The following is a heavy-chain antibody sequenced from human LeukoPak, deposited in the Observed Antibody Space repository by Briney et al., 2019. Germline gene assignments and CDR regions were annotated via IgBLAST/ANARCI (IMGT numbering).Heavy chain of an antibody. Sequence: GRSLRLSCAASGFTFDSYGMHWARQAPGKGLEWVAVIWHDGRNKYYADSVKGRFTISRDNSKNTLYLQMNSLRGEDTAVYYCAKRAFDNPRAGDRTDYWGQGTLVTVSS. J-gene: IGHJ4*02. V-gene: IGHV3-33*06. CDR2: IWHDGRNK. CDR3: AKRAFDNPRAGDRTDY. D-gene: IGHD2-21*02. CDR1: GFTFDSYG.